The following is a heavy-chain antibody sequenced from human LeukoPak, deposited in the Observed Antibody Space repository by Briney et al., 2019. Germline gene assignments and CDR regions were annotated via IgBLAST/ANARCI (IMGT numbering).Heavy chain of an antibody. J-gene: IGHJ4*02. D-gene: IGHD5-18*01. V-gene: IGHV3-11*01. Sequence: GGSLRLSCAASGFTFSDYYMSWIRQAPGKGLEWVSYISSSGNIIYSADSVKGRFTISRDNAKNSLYLQINSLRAEDTAVFYCAKATAADTAMIYFAYWGQGTLVTVSS. CDR3: AKATAADTAMIYFAY. CDR2: ISSSGNII. CDR1: GFTFSDYY.